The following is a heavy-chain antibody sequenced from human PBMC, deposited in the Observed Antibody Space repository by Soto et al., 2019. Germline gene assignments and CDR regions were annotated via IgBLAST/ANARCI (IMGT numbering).Heavy chain of an antibody. J-gene: IGHJ4*02. Sequence: EVQLVESGGGLVRPGGSLRLSCAASGFTFSAYSMNWVRQAPGKGLEWVSAISDTGSDIDFAASVKGRFTMSRDNVENSLTLQMNRLRAENTAVYYCVSEYFSSWSHYSNFWSQGTLGNVS. V-gene: IGHV3-21*06. CDR2: ISDTGSDI. CDR3: VSEYFSSWSHYSNF. D-gene: IGHD6-13*01. CDR1: GFTFSAYS.